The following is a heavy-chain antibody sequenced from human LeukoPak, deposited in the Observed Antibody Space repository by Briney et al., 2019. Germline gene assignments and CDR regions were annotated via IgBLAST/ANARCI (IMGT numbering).Heavy chain of an antibody. V-gene: IGHV1-69*13. J-gene: IGHJ4*02. CDR2: IIPIFGTA. Sequence: ASVKVPCKASGGTFSSYAISWVRQAPGQGLEWMGGIIPIFGTANYAQKFQGRVTITADESTSTAYMELSSLRSEDTAVYYCATARYTQVLQSTNYFDYWGQGTLVTVSS. D-gene: IGHD2-2*02. CDR3: ATARYTQVLQSTNYFDY. CDR1: GGTFSSYA.